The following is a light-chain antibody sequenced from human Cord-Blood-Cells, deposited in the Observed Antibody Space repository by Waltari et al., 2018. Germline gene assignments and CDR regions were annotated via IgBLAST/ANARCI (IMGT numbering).Light chain of an antibody. CDR3: QQRSNWPLT. J-gene: IGKJ4*01. Sequence: EIVLTQSPATLSLSPGERATLSCRASQSVSSYLAWYQQKPGQAPMLLIYDASNRTTGIPARFSGSGSVTNFTLTIRSLEPEDFAVYDCQQRSNWPLTFGGGTKVEI. V-gene: IGKV3-11*01. CDR2: DAS. CDR1: QSVSSY.